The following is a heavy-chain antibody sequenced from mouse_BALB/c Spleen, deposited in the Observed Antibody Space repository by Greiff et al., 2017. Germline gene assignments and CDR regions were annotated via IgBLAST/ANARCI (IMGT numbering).Heavy chain of an antibody. Sequence: QVQLQQSGAELVQPGASVKLSCKASGYTFTSYYMYWVKQRPGQGLEWIGEINPSNGGTNFNEKFKSKATLTVDKSSSTAYMQLSSLTSEDSAVYYCTRSLLRYWYFDVWGAGTTVTVSS. CDR2: INPSNGGT. J-gene: IGHJ1*01. CDR1: GYTFTSYY. CDR3: TRSLLRYWYFDV. V-gene: IGHV1S81*02. D-gene: IGHD1-1*01.